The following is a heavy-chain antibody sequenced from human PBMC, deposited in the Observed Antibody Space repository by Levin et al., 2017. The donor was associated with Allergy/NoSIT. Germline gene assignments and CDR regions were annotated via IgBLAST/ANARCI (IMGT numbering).Heavy chain of an antibody. V-gene: IGHV4-59*01. D-gene: IGHD2-21*01. CDR1: GGSISTYY. Sequence: PGGSLRLSCTVSGGSISTYYWSWIRQPPGKGLEWIGYIYYSGSTNYNPSLKIRVTMSVDTSKNHFSLRLTSVTAADTAVYYCARGDWDYWGQGTLVTVSS. CDR2: IYYSGST. CDR3: ARGDWDY. J-gene: IGHJ4*02.